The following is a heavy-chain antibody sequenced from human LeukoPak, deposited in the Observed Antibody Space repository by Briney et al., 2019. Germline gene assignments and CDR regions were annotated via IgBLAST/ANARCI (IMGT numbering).Heavy chain of an antibody. CDR3: ARVPMVRGVTPWGAFGI. J-gene: IGHJ3*02. Sequence: GGSLRLSCAASGFTFSSYEMNWVRQAPGKGLEWVSYISSSGSTIYYADSVKGQFTISRDNAKNSLYLQMNSLRAEDTAVYYCARVPMVRGVTPWGAFGIWGQGTMVTVSS. CDR2: ISSSGSTI. V-gene: IGHV3-48*03. D-gene: IGHD3-10*01. CDR1: GFTFSSYE.